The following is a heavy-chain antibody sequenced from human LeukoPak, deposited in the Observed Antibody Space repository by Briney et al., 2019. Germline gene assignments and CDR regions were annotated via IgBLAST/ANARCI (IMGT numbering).Heavy chain of an antibody. J-gene: IGHJ5*02. D-gene: IGHD6-19*01. V-gene: IGHV3-48*03. CDR2: ISSSASTI. CDR1: GFSFSNHE. Sequence: GGSLRLSCAASGFSFSNHEMNCVRQAPGKGLEWVSYISSSASTIYYADSVKGRFTISRDNAKNSLYLQMNSLRAEDTAVYYCARGVFYSSDYSNCFDPWGQGTLVTVSS. CDR3: ARGVFYSSDYSNCFDP.